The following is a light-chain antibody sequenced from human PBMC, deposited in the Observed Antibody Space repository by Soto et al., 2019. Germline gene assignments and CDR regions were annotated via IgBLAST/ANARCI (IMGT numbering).Light chain of an antibody. CDR3: QHYHSYPWP. CDR2: HAS. Sequence: DIQMTQSPSTLSASIGDRVTITCRASQTINNWLAWYQQKPGKAPNLLIYHASNLETGVPSRFSGSSFGTEFTLTISSLHPDDFATYDRQHYHSYPWPCGQGPRV. V-gene: IGKV1-5*01. CDR1: QTINNW. J-gene: IGKJ1*01.